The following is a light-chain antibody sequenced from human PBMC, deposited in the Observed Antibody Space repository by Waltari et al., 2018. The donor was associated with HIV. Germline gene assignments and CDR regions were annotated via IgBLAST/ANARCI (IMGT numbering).Light chain of an antibody. J-gene: IGLJ2*01. V-gene: IGLV2-14*03. CDR1: STDSRFFKS. Sequence: QSALTLPASVSGFLGPSINISRTGISTDSRFFKSVSWYQQYPGKSPILIIFDINNRPSGVSDHFSGSRSVNSASLTFSGLQSGDEAHYYCASNRLDYTLIFGGGTKLTVL. CDR2: DIN. CDR3: ASNRLDYTLI.